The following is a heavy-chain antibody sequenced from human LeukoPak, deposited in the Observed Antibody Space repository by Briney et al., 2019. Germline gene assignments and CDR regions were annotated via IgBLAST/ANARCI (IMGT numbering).Heavy chain of an antibody. CDR3: ARLRRNSDKRGFYYYYDY. CDR1: GLTFSSFS. CDR2: INTVASYI. D-gene: IGHD3-22*01. V-gene: IGHV3-21*06. J-gene: IGHJ4*02. Sequence: GGPLRLSCAASGLTFSSFSFNWVGQGPGKGLEWVSSINTVASYIYYADSVKGRFTISRDNAKNSLYLQMNSLRAEDTGVYYCARLRRNSDKRGFYYYYDYWGQGTLVTVSS.